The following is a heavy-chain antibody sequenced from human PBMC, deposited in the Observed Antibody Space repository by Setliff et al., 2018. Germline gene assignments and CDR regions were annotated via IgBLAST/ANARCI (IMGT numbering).Heavy chain of an antibody. V-gene: IGHV3-7*03. Sequence: PGGSLRLSCAASGFTFRTYWMNWVRQAPGKGLEWVANIKEDGSEKWHVDSVKGRFTISRDNAKNSLYLQMNSLRAEDTAVYYCARATNPYGSGAADVWGKGTTVTVSS. D-gene: IGHD3-10*01. CDR2: IKEDGSEK. CDR1: GFTFRTYW. J-gene: IGHJ6*04. CDR3: ARATNPYGSGAADV.